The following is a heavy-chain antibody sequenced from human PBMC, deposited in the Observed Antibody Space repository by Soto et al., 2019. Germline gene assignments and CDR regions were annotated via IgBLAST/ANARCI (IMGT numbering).Heavy chain of an antibody. V-gene: IGHV3-74*01. CDR1: GFTFISYW. D-gene: IGHD6-13*01. CDR3: ARVFGYSSSPFDP. CDR2: INSDGSST. Sequence: GGSLRLSCASSGFTFISYWMHWVRQAPGKGLVWVSRINSDGSSTSYADSVKGRFTISRDNAKNTLYLQMNSLRAEDTAVYYCARVFGYSSSPFDPWGQGTLVTVSS. J-gene: IGHJ5*02.